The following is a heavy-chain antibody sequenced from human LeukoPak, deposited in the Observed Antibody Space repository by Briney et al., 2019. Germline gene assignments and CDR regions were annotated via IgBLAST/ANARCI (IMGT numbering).Heavy chain of an antibody. CDR2: ISGSSGST. V-gene: IGHV3-23*01. CDR3: AKNSRSSVHYLDY. J-gene: IGHJ4*02. Sequence: GGSLRLSCAASGFTFSSFAMSWVRQAPGKGLEWVSTISGSSGSTSYADSVKGRFTISRDNSKNTLYLQMNSLRAEDTALYYCAKNSRSSVHYLDYWGQGTLVTVSS. CDR1: GFTFSSFA. D-gene: IGHD2-2*01.